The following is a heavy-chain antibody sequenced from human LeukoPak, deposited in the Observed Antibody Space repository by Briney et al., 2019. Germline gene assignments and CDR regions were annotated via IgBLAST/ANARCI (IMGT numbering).Heavy chain of an antibody. CDR2: MNPNSGNT. D-gene: IGHD3-22*01. Sequence: GASVKVSCKASGYTFTGYYMHWVRQAPGQGLEWMGWMNPNSGNTGYAQKFQGRVTMTRNTSISTAYMELSSLRSEDTAVYYCARGRRLKDSSGYFGRDYWGQGTLATVSS. CDR3: ARGRRLKDSSGYFGRDY. CDR1: GYTFTGYY. V-gene: IGHV1-8*02. J-gene: IGHJ4*02.